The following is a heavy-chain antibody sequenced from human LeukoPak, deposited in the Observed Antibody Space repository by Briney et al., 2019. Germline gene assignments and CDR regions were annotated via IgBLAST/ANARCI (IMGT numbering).Heavy chain of an antibody. CDR1: GYTFTNDW. CDR2: IYPGIYPGHSNT. CDR3: ARAHDKYHPFDY. D-gene: IGHD3-9*01. Sequence: GESLQISCKASGYTFTNDWIGWVRQMPGKGMEWMGIIYPGIYPGHSNTRYSPSFQGQVTFSADKSINTAYLQWSSLKASDTAIYYCARAHDKYHPFDYWGQGTLVTVSS. J-gene: IGHJ4*02. V-gene: IGHV5-51*01.